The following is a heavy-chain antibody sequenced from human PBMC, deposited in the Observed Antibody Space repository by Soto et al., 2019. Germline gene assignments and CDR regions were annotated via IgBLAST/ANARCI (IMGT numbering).Heavy chain of an antibody. CDR3: ASTVPGSGRLRRLDV. D-gene: IGHD6-25*01. Sequence: GGSLRLSCAASGFTFSSYSMNWVRQAPGKGLEWVSSISSSSSYIYYADSVKGRFTISRDNAKNSLYLQMNSLRAEDTAVYYCASTVPGSGRLRRLDVWGKGTTVTVSS. V-gene: IGHV3-21*01. J-gene: IGHJ6*04. CDR1: GFTFSSYS. CDR2: ISSSSSYI.